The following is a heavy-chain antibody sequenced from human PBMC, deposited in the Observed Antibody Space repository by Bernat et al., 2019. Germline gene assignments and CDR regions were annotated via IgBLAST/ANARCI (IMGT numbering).Heavy chain of an antibody. CDR2: VYSSGST. D-gene: IGHD2-2*01. Sequence: QVQLQESGPGLVKPSETLSLTCTVSAGSISSNNYFWGWIREPPGKGLEWIGSVYSSGSTYYNPSLKGRVTISVDTSKNQFSLKLSSVTAADTAVYYCARGRYCSSTSCYSTDYWGQGTLVTVSS. J-gene: IGHJ4*02. V-gene: IGHV4-39*01. CDR1: AGSISSNNYF. CDR3: ARGRYCSSTSCYSTDY.